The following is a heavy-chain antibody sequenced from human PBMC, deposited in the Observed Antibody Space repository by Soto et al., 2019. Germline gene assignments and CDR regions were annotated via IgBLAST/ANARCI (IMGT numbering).Heavy chain of an antibody. V-gene: IGHV1-69*13. D-gene: IGHD3-10*01. CDR1: GGTFSSYA. CDR3: ARDLELLVRAYGMDV. CDR2: IIPIFGTA. Sequence: SVKVSCKASGGTFSSYAISWVRQAPGQGLEWMGGIIPIFGTANYAQKFQGRVTITADESTSTAYMELSSLRSEDTAVYYCARDLELLVRAYGMDVWGQGTTVTVS. J-gene: IGHJ6*02.